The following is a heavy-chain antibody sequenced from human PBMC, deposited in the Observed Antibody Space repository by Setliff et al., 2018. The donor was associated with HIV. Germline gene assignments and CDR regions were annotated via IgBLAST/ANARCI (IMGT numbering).Heavy chain of an antibody. Sequence: SETLSLTCTVSGGSISSGSYYWSWIRQPAGKGLEWIGHIYTSGSTNYNPSLKSRVTISVDTSKNQFSLKLSSVTAADTAVYYCARHERSIFGVTYSYYMDVWGKGTTVTVSS. CDR3: ARHERSIFGVTYSYYMDV. D-gene: IGHD3-3*01. CDR1: GGSISSGSYY. J-gene: IGHJ6*03. V-gene: IGHV4-61*09. CDR2: IYTSGST.